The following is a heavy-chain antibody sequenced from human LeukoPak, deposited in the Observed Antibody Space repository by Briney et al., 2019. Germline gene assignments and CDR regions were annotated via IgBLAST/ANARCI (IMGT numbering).Heavy chain of an antibody. CDR2: ISAYNGNT. CDR3: ARESYDFWSGYPDAFDI. D-gene: IGHD3-3*01. CDR1: GYTFTSYG. Sequence: ASAKVSCKASGYTFTSYGISWVRQAPGQGLEWMGWISAYNGNTNYAQKLQGRVTMTTDTSTSTAYMELRSLRSDDTAVYYCARESYDFWSGYPDAFDIWGQGTMVTVSS. J-gene: IGHJ3*02. V-gene: IGHV1-18*01.